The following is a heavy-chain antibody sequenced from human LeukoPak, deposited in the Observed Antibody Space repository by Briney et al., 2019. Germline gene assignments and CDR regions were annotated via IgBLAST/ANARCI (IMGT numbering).Heavy chain of an antibody. CDR3: ARVAVAGTGWFDP. CDR1: GGSISSSSYY. V-gene: IGHV4-39*07. D-gene: IGHD6-19*01. Sequence: SETLSLTCTVSGGSISSSSYYWGWIRQPPGKGLEWIGSMYSSGSTYYNPSLKSRVTISVDTSKNQFSLKLSSVTAADTAVYYCARVAVAGTGWFDPWGQGTLVTVSS. CDR2: MYSSGST. J-gene: IGHJ5*02.